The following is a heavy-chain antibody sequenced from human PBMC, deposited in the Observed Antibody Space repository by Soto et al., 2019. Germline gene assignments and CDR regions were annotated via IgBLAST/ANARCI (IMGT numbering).Heavy chain of an antibody. J-gene: IGHJ4*02. Sequence: GGSLRLSCAASGLIFSDVWMTWVRQAPGKGLEWVGRIKTKPDDGTIDYAAPVRGRFTISRDDSKNTLYLQMTSLTPDDTGVDYCTTSNRGVDFWGPGTLGTVFS. CDR3: TTSNRGVDF. D-gene: IGHD1-1*01. V-gene: IGHV3-15*01. CDR2: IKTKPDDGTI. CDR1: GLIFSDVW.